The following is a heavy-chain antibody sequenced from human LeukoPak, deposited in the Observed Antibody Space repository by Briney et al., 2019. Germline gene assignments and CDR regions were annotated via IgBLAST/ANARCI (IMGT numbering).Heavy chain of an antibody. CDR2: INHSGST. CDR3: ARGLGYSYGYGAFDI. Sequence: SETLSLTCAVYGGSFSGYYWSWIGQPPGKGLEWIGEINHSGSTNYNPSLKSRVTISVDTSKNQFSLKLSSVTAADTAVYYCARGLGYSYGYGAFDIWGQGTMVTVSS. D-gene: IGHD5-18*01. J-gene: IGHJ3*02. V-gene: IGHV4-34*01. CDR1: GGSFSGYY.